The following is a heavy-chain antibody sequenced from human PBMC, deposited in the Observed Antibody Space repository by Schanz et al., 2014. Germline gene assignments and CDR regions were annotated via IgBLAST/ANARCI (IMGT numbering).Heavy chain of an antibody. D-gene: IGHD3-10*01. CDR1: GFTFSRFG. J-gene: IGHJ6*02. CDR3: ARGPIPIQGVPMDF. V-gene: IGHV3-33*01. Sequence: QVQLVESGGGVVRPGRSLRLSCATSGFTFSRFGMHWVRQAPGKGPEWVANIGYDGSEKYYVDSVKGRFTISRGNSKDSLYLQMSGLTPEDTAVYYCARGPIPIQGVPMDFWGQGTTVTVSS. CDR2: IGYDGSEK.